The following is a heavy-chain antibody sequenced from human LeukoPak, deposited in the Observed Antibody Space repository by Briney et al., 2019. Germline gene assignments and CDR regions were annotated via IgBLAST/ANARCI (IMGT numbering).Heavy chain of an antibody. V-gene: IGHV3-23*01. CDR1: GFTFSSYA. CDR3: ARDKVSGPTLLDY. CDR2: ISGSDGST. J-gene: IGHJ4*02. Sequence: GGSLRLSCAASGFTFSSYAMSWVRQAPGKGLEWVSGISGSDGSTNYADSVKGRFTISRDNAKNSLYLQMNSLRADDTAVYYCARDKVSGPTLLDYWGQGTLVTVSS. D-gene: IGHD5/OR15-5a*01.